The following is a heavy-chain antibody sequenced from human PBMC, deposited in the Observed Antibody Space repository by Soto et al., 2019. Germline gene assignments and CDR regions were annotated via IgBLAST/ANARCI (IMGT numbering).Heavy chain of an antibody. CDR1: GSRFSNYV. J-gene: IGHJ4*02. CDR3: AREGRGKKAGYNGLVSLGY. V-gene: IGHV1-69*06. CDR2: IIPIFNST. D-gene: IGHD2-2*02. Sequence: QVQLVQSGAEVKTPGSSLKVSCKVSGSRFSNYVISWVRQAPGHGLEWLGRIIPIFNSTKYAQSFQGTVTLTADKSTSTACLELSSLRSDDTAVYYCAREGRGKKAGYNGLVSLGYWGQGTLVTVSS.